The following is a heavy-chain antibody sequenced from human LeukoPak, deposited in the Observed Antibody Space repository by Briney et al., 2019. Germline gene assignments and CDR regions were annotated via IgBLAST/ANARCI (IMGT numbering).Heavy chain of an antibody. CDR3: AKDVDPFGSGSYVEGFDY. CDR1: GLTFSSYG. J-gene: IGHJ4*02. Sequence: GGSLRLSCAASGLTFSSYGMHWVRQAPGKGLEWVAVISYDGSNKYYADSVKGRFTISRDNSKNTLYLQMNSLRAEDTAVYYCAKDVDPFGSGSYVEGFDYWGQGTLVTVSS. CDR2: ISYDGSNK. V-gene: IGHV3-30*18. D-gene: IGHD3-10*01.